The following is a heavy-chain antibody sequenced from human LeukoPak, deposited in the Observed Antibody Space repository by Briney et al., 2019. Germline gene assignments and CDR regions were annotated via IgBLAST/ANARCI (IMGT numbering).Heavy chain of an antibody. CDR3: AREGDIVSVPTAWRFDP. D-gene: IGHD2-2*01. Sequence: TGGSLRLSCAASGFTFSNAWMSWVRQAPGKGLEWVAVISYDGSNKYYADSVKGRFTISRDNSKNTLYLQMNSLRAEDTAVYYCAREGDIVSVPTAWRFDPWGQGTLVTVSS. V-gene: IGHV3-30-3*01. CDR2: ISYDGSNK. J-gene: IGHJ5*02. CDR1: GFTFSNAW.